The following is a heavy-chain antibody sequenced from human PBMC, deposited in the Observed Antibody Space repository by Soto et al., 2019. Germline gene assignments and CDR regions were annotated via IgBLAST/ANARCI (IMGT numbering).Heavy chain of an antibody. CDR1: GFTFDDYG. CDR2: INWNGGST. Sequence: GGSLRLSCAASGFTFDDYGMSWVRQAPGKGLEWVSGINWNGGSTGYADSVKGRFTISRDNAKNSLYLQMNSLRAEDTALYHWAKHRAYSLFAFRGKGTLVTV. V-gene: IGHV3-20*01. CDR3: AKHRAYSLFAF. D-gene: IGHD1-26*01. J-gene: IGHJ3*01.